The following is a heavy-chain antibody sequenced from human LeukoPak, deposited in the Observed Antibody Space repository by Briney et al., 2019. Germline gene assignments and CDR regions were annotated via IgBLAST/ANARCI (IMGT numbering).Heavy chain of an antibody. CDR1: GFTFSTYA. V-gene: IGHV3-21*01. CDR2: ISSGSNYI. D-gene: IGHD2-2*01. Sequence: GGSLRLSCAASGFTFSTYAMSWVRQAPGKGLEWVSSISSGSNYIYYADSVKGRFTISRDNAKNSLYLQLNSLRAEDTAVYYCARLRGYCSSSSCYGAEDYWGQGTLVTVSS. CDR3: ARLRGYCSSSSCYGAEDY. J-gene: IGHJ4*02.